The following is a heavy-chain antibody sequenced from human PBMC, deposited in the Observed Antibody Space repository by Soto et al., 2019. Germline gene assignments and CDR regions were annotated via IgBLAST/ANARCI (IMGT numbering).Heavy chain of an antibody. Sequence: GGSLRLSCALSGFTFSDHGRSWVRQAPGKGLEWVSSIGVDEADTFYADSVKGRFTISRDNFKNTVYLQMNSLRAEDTALYYCARDYNMDVWDQGTTGTVSS. CDR3: ARDYNMDV. CDR2: IGVDEADT. D-gene: IGHD1-1*01. J-gene: IGHJ6*02. CDR1: GFTFSDHG. V-gene: IGHV3-23*01.